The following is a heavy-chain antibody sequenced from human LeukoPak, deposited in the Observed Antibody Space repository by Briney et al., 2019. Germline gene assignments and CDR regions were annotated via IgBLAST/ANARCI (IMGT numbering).Heavy chain of an antibody. CDR2: ISYDVGIK. CDR1: GFTFSNYA. Sequence: GRSLRLSCAASGFTFSNYAMHWLRHTPGKGLEWVALISYDVGIKFYADSVKGRFTISRDNSKNTLYLQVNSLRVEDTAVYYCARGRGGSYSELDHWGQGTLVTVSS. J-gene: IGHJ4*02. CDR3: ARGRGGSYSELDH. V-gene: IGHV3-30-3*01. D-gene: IGHD1-26*01.